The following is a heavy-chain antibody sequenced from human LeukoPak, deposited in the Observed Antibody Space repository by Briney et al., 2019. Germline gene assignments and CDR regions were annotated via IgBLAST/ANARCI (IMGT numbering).Heavy chain of an antibody. V-gene: IGHV3-48*02. Sequence: SGGSLRLSCAASGFTFSSYSMNWVRQAPGKGLEWVSYISSSSSSTYYADSVKGRFTISRDNAKNPLYLQMNSLRDEDTAVYYCAKEAGCGLDYWGQGTLVTVSS. D-gene: IGHD2-21*01. CDR2: ISSSSSST. CDR3: AKEAGCGLDY. CDR1: GFTFSSYS. J-gene: IGHJ4*02.